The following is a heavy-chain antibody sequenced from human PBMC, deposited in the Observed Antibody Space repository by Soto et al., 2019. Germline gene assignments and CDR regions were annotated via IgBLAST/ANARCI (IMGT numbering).Heavy chain of an antibody. Sequence: SETLSLTFSVSGDSISTVDYFWAWVRQPPGQALEYIGYIYKSATTYYNPSFESRVAISLDTSKSQFSLNVTSLTAADTAVYFCARGRYCLTGRCFPNWCDSWGQGTLVTVSS. CDR3: ARGRYCLTGRCFPNWCDS. V-gene: IGHV4-30-4*01. CDR1: GDSISTVDYF. D-gene: IGHD2-15*01. J-gene: IGHJ5*01. CDR2: IYKSATT.